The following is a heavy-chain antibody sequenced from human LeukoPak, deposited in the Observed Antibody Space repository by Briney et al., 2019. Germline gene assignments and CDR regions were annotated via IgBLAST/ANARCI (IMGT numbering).Heavy chain of an antibody. CDR3: ARGLESSGWHLDAFDI. CDR2: INHSGST. V-gene: IGHV4-34*01. D-gene: IGHD6-19*01. Sequence: SETLSLTCAVYGGSFSGYYWSWIRQPPGKGLEWIGEINHSGSTNYNPSLKSRVTISVDTSKNQFSLKLSSVTAADTAVYYCARGLESSGWHLDAFDIWGQGTVVTVSS. J-gene: IGHJ3*02. CDR1: GGSFSGYY.